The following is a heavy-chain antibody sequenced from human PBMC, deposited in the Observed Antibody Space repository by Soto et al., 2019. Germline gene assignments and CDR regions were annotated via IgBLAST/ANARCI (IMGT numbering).Heavy chain of an antibody. Sequence: ASVKVSCKASGYTFTNYTIHWVRQAPGQGLEWMGWINAGNGDTKYSQKFQGRVAITRDTSASTAYMELSSLRSEDMAVYYCAKDHDLAAAGYYFDYWGQGTLVTVSS. V-gene: IGHV1-3*03. D-gene: IGHD6-13*01. CDR1: GYTFTNYT. J-gene: IGHJ4*02. CDR3: AKDHDLAAAGYYFDY. CDR2: INAGNGDT.